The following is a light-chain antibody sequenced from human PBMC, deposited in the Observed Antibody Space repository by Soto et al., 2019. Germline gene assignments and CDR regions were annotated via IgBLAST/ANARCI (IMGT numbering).Light chain of an antibody. CDR2: LAS. Sequence: EIVMTQSPATLSVSPGERATLSCRASQSINSDLAWYQQKPGQAPRLVIYLASTRPTGIPARFSGGGSGTEFTLTISSLQSEDLAVYYCQQYGKWPPTFGQGTKVEIK. V-gene: IGKV3D-15*01. CDR1: QSINSD. CDR3: QQYGKWPPT. J-gene: IGKJ1*01.